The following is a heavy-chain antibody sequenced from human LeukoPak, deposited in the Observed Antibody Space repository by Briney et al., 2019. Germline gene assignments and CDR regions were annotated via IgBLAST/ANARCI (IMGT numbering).Heavy chain of an antibody. D-gene: IGHD6-19*01. CDR2: IYYSGST. V-gene: IGHV4-39*07. Sequence: SETLSLTCTVSGGSISSSSYYWGWIRQPPGKGLEWIGSIYYSGSTYYNPSLKSRVTISVDTSKNQFSLKLSSVTAADTAVYYCARASARSSGWYGGRDRRQYFDYWGQGTLVTVSS. CDR3: ARASARSSGWYGGRDRRQYFDY. CDR1: GGSISSSSYY. J-gene: IGHJ4*02.